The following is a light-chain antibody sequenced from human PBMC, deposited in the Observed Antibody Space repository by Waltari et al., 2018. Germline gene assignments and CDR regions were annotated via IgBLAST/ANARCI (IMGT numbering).Light chain of an antibody. J-gene: IGLJ3*02. CDR1: SSDVGGYNY. Sequence: QSALTQPRSVSGSPGQSVTISCTGTSSDVGGYNYVSWYQHHPGKAPKLIMYDVTKRPSGVPDRFSASKSDNTASLTSSGLQAEDEADYYCCSYAGSITFWVFGGGTKLTVL. V-gene: IGLV2-11*01. CDR2: DVT. CDR3: CSYAGSITFWV.